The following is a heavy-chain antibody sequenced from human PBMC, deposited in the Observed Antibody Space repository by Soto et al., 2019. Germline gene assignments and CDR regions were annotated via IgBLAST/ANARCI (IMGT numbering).Heavy chain of an antibody. D-gene: IGHD6-13*01. J-gene: IGHJ6*02. CDR2: IYGTGNT. V-gene: IGHV4-39*01. Sequence: QLQLQESGPGLVKPSETLSLSCTVSGGSITSSFYWGWIRQPPGKGLEWIGSIYGTGNTYYNPSLKGLVTISAATSKNQFSLNLISVTAADTAVYYCRSSSRYSTDVWGQGATVTVSS. CDR3: RSSSRYSTDV. CDR1: GGSITSSFY.